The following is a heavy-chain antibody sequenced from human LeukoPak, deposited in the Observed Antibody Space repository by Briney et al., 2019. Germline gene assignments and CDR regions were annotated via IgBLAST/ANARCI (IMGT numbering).Heavy chain of an antibody. CDR1: GFTFTSYG. Sequence: GGSLRLSCAASGFTFTSYGISWVRQAPGQGLEWMGWISAYNGNTNYAQKLQGRVTMTTDTSTSTAYMELRSLRSDDTAVYYCAREAIVVVITTWSAFDIWGQGTMVTVSS. V-gene: IGHV1-18*01. CDR3: AREAIVVVITTWSAFDI. J-gene: IGHJ3*02. D-gene: IGHD3-22*01. CDR2: ISAYNGNT.